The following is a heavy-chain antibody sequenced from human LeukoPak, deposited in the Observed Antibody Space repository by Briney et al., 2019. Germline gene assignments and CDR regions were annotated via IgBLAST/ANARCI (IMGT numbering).Heavy chain of an antibody. J-gene: IGHJ4*02. Sequence: GGSLRLSCAASGFTFNSYAMNWVRQAPGKGLEWVSGTGSTGVSTFYADSVKGRFTVSRDNSKNTLSLQVNSLRAEDTAVYYCAKDPGVVPAHYFDYWGQGTLVTVSS. CDR3: AKDPGVVPAHYFDY. CDR1: GFTFNSYA. CDR2: TGSTGVST. V-gene: IGHV3-23*01. D-gene: IGHD2-2*01.